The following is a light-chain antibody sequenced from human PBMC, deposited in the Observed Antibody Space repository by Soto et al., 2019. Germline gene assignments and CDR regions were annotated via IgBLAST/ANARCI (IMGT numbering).Light chain of an antibody. CDR3: QYSDDSMWT. V-gene: IGKV3D-15*01. Sequence: EIVMTQSPATLSVSPGERANISRRASQSVTTNLAWYQKQPGQDPRLIIYDAFKRSTGIPDRFSGSGSGTDFNLTISRLETEDFAVYECQYSDDSMWTFCQWTKVEIK. CDR1: QSVTTN. CDR2: DAF. J-gene: IGKJ1*01.